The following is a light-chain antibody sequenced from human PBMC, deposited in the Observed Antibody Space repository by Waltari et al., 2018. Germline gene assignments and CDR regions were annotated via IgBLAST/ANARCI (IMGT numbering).Light chain of an antibody. CDR3: QHLGT. V-gene: IGKV3-11*01. J-gene: IGKJ1*01. CDR2: DAS. Sequence: EMVWTQYPAAVSYHPGESATLSCRTSQSVGSYLAWYHQKAGQAPRPLIYDASNMATGLPARFTGSWSGTDFTLTISSLEPEDFAVYYCQHLGTFGQGTRVEIK. CDR1: QSVGSY.